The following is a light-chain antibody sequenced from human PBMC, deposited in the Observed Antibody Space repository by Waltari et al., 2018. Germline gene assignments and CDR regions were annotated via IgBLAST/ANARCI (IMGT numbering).Light chain of an antibody. CDR1: QSVNRF. CDR2: GAS. V-gene: IGKV3-15*01. Sequence: EVVMTQSPATLSVSPGERVTLSCRASQSVNRFVAWYQQKPGQAPRLLIYGASTRATGIPARFSGSGSGTEFTLTISSLQSEDFAVYYRQQYNDWPPLTFGGGTKLEIK. CDR3: QQYNDWPPLT. J-gene: IGKJ4*01.